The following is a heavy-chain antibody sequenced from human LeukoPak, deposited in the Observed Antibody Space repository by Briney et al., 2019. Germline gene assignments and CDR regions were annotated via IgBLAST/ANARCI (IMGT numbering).Heavy chain of an antibody. CDR1: GVSINTYY. CDR3: ARDVGLAY. V-gene: IGHV4-4*07. CDR2: IHSDGST. J-gene: IGHJ4*02. Sequence: SETLSLTCTDSGVSINTYYWSWFRQPAGKSLEWIGRIHSDGSTYDNPSLRSPVSMSIDTSKNQFSLTLTSVTAADTAVYFCARDVGLAYWGQGILVTVSS.